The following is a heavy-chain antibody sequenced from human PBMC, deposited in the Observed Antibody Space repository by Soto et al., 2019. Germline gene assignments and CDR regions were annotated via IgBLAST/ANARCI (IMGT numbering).Heavy chain of an antibody. D-gene: IGHD2-2*03. CDR2: IYYSGST. CDR3: PTQVPGYSTSTSCHPRSDA. CDR1: GGSISSGGYY. Sequence: SETLSLTCTVSGGSISSGGYYWNWIRQHPGKGLEWIGYIYYSGSTSYNPSLKSRVTISVDTTKNQFSLKLSSVTAADTAVYYCPTQVPGYSTSTSCHPRSDAWGQGTLVTVAS. V-gene: IGHV4-31*03. J-gene: IGHJ5*02.